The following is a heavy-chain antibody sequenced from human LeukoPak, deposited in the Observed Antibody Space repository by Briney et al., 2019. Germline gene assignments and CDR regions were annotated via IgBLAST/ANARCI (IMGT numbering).Heavy chain of an antibody. V-gene: IGHV4-61*03. J-gene: IGHJ4*02. CDR3: ARGPTVFGDFWSGYYTH. D-gene: IGHD3-3*01. CDR2: YYTGGT. Sequence: YYTGGTDYNPSLRSRVTISVDTSKNHFSLKLNSATAADTAVYYCARGPTVFGDFWSGYYTHWGQGTPVTVSS.